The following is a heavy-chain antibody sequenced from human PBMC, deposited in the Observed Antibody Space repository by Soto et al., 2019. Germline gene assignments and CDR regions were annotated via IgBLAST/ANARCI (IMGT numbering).Heavy chain of an antibody. CDR3: ARHNYGSGSTYFDY. D-gene: IGHD3-10*01. V-gene: IGHV4-59*08. Sequence: QVQLQESGPGLVKPSETLSLTCTVSGGSISSYYWSWIRQPPGKGLEWIGYIYYSGSTNYNPSLKSRVNISVDTSKNQFSLKLNSMTAADTAVYYCARHNYGSGSTYFDYWGQVTLVTVSS. CDR2: IYYSGST. CDR1: GGSISSYY. J-gene: IGHJ4*02.